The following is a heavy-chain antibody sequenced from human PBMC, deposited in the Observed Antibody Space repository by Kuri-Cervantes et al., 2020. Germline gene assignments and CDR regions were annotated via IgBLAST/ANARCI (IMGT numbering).Heavy chain of an antibody. CDR2: IYHSGST. J-gene: IGHJ4*02. V-gene: IGHV4-38-2*02. CDR3: ARTRPHVDY. Sequence: SETLSLTCTVSGYSISSGYYWGWIRQPPGKGLEWIGSIYHSGSTYYNPSLKSRVTISVDMSKNQFSLKLSSVTAADTAVYYCARTRPHVDYWGQGTLVTVSS. CDR1: GYSISSGYY.